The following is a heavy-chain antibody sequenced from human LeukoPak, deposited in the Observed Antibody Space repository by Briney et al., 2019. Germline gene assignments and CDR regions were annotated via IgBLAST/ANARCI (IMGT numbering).Heavy chain of an antibody. CDR2: ISGNNDNP. Sequence: ASVKVSCKASGYTFSNFGISWVRQAPGQGLEWMGWISGNNDNPNYGQKFQGRLTVITDSSTSTAYMELRNLRSDDTAVYYCARDGTSTDDYWGQGTLVTVSS. CDR1: GYTFSNFG. V-gene: IGHV1-18*01. CDR3: ARDGTSTDDY. D-gene: IGHD2-2*01. J-gene: IGHJ4*02.